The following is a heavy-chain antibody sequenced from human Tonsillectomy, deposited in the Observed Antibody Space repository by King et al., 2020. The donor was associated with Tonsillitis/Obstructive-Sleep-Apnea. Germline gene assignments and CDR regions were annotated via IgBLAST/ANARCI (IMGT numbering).Heavy chain of an antibody. Sequence: VQLVESGGGLVQPGGSLRLSCAASGFTFSSYAMSWVRQAPGKGLEWVSAISGSGGSTYYADSVKGRFTISRDNSKNTLYLQMNSLRAEDTAVYYCAKDRRRITIFGVVRSFYVDVWGKGTTVTVSS. CDR2: ISGSGGST. D-gene: IGHD3-3*01. CDR3: AKDRRRITIFGVVRSFYVDV. V-gene: IGHV3-23*04. CDR1: GFTFSSYA. J-gene: IGHJ6*03.